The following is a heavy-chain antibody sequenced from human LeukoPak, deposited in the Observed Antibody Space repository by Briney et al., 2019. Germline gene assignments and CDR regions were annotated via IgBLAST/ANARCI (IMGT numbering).Heavy chain of an antibody. Sequence: PGRSLRLSCASSGFTFSSYGMHWVRQAPGKGLEWVAVISYDGSNKYYADSVKGRFTISRDNSKNTLYLQMNSLRAEDTAVYYCAKEGWFGEPDYYYYMDVWGKGTTVTVSS. CDR2: ISYDGSNK. CDR3: AKEGWFGEPDYYYYMDV. J-gene: IGHJ6*03. V-gene: IGHV3-30*18. CDR1: GFTFSSYG. D-gene: IGHD3-10*01.